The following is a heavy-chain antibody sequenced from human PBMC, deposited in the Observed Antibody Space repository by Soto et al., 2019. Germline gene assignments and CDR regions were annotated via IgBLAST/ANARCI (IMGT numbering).Heavy chain of an antibody. V-gene: IGHV3-30*18. J-gene: IGHJ4*02. CDR3: AKWNGGFDY. CDR2: ISYDGSYK. CDR1: GFTFSSYG. D-gene: IGHD3-16*01. Sequence: QVQLVESGGGVVQPGRSLRLSCAASGFTFSSYGMHWVRQAPGKGLEWVAVISYDGSYKYYADSVKGRFTISRDNSKNTLYLQMNSMRAKDTAVYYCAKWNGGFDYWGQRTLVTVSS.